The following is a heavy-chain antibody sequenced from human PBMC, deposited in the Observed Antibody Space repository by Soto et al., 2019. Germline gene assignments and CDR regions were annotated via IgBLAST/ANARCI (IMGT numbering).Heavy chain of an antibody. CDR1: EFSFSSYA. J-gene: IGHJ4*02. Sequence: GGSLRLSSAASEFSFSSYAMNWVRQAPGKGLEWVSYISSSSSTIYYADSVKGRFTISRDNAKNSLYLQMNSLRDEDTAVYYCARERDIVVEIDYWGQGTLVTVSS. CDR2: ISSSSSTI. D-gene: IGHD2-2*01. V-gene: IGHV3-48*02. CDR3: ARERDIVVEIDY.